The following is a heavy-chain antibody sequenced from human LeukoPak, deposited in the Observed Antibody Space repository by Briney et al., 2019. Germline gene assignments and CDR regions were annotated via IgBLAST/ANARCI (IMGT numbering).Heavy chain of an antibody. D-gene: IGHD2-2*01. CDR2: INPNSGAT. CDR1: GYTFIDYY. V-gene: IGHV1-2*02. CDR3: ARVKKLMPEFEF. J-gene: IGHJ4*02. Sequence: ASVKVSCKSSGYTFIDYYIHWVRQAPGQGLEWMGWINPNSGATKYAQKFQGRVSMTRDTYINTAYMELTNLRSDDTAIFYCARVKKLMPEFEFWGQGTLVTVSS.